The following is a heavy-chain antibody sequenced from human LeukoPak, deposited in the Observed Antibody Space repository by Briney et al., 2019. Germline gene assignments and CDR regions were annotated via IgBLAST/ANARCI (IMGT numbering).Heavy chain of an antibody. Sequence: PGGALRVSSAASRFSFVEYAMHWVRQTPRKGVERFSYINPQRSDILYLASVRARFPFSKGNAKNSLYLQMSSLRAEDTGVYYCARDTFEPLLIDIWGQGTLVTVSS. CDR1: RFSFVEYA. D-gene: IGHD3-16*01. V-gene: IGHV3-21*05. CDR3: ARDTFEPLLIDI. J-gene: IGHJ4*02. CDR2: INPQRSDI.